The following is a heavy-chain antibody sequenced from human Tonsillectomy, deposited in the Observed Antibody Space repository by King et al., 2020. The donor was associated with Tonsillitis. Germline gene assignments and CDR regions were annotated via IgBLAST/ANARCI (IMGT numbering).Heavy chain of an antibody. CDR3: ARRGYGDPLFDY. D-gene: IGHD4-17*01. J-gene: IGHJ4*02. CDR1: GGSISSGSYY. V-gene: IGHV4-39*07. CDR2: IFYTGST. Sequence: QLQESGPGLVKPSETLSLTCTVSGGSISSGSYYWGWIRQPPGKGPEWIGTIFYTGSTYYNPSLKSRVTISVDTSKNQFSLKLSSVTAADTAVYFCARRGYGDPLFDYWGQGTLVTVSS.